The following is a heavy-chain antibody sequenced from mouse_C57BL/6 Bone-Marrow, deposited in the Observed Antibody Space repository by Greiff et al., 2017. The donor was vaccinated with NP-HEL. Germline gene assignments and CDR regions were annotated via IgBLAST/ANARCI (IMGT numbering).Heavy chain of an antibody. Sequence: EVQRVESGGDLVKPGGSLKLSCAASGFTFSSYGMSWVRQTPDKRLEWVATISSGGSYTYYPDSVKGRFTISRDNAKNTLYLQMSSLKSEDTAMYYCADYGNYGRAMDYWGQGTSVTVSS. V-gene: IGHV5-6*01. CDR1: GFTFSSYG. CDR2: ISSGGSYT. J-gene: IGHJ4*01. CDR3: ADYGNYGRAMDY. D-gene: IGHD2-1*01.